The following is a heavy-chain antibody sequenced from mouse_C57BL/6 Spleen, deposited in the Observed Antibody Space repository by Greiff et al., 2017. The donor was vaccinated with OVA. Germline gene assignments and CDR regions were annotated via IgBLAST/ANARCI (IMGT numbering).Heavy chain of an antibody. CDR2: IHPNSGST. CDR3: ARGDDGYPFAY. D-gene: IGHD2-3*01. Sequence: QVQLKQPGAELVKPGASVKLSCKASGYTFTSYWMHWVKQRPGQGLEWIGMIHPNSGSTNYNEKFKSKATLTVDKSSSTAYMQLSSLTSEDSAVYYCARGDDGYPFAYWGQGTLVTVSA. V-gene: IGHV1-64*01. CDR1: GYTFTSYW. J-gene: IGHJ3*01.